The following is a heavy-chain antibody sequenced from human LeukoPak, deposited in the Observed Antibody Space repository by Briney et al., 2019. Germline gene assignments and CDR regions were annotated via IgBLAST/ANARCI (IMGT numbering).Heavy chain of an antibody. Sequence: SETLSLTCTVSGGSISSSSYYWGWIRQPPGKGLEWIGSIYYSGSTYYNPSLKSRVTISVDTSKNQFSLKLSSVTAADTAVYYCARARDGYNGKDYWGQGTLVTVSS. CDR3: ARARDGYNGKDY. CDR1: GGSISSSSYY. CDR2: IYYSGST. D-gene: IGHD5-24*01. J-gene: IGHJ4*02. V-gene: IGHV4-39*07.